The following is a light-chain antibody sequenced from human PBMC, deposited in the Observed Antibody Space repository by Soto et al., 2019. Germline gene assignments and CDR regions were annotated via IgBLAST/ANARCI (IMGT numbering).Light chain of an antibody. CDR2: DTS. CDR1: TGAVTSNHH. J-gene: IGLJ2*01. CDR3: LLSYNAARV. V-gene: IGLV7-46*01. Sequence: QSVVTQEPSLTESPGGTVTLTCGSSTGAVTSNHHPYWFQQKAGQAPRTLIYDTSNKHSWTPARFSGSLLGDKAALTLSGAQPEDEAQYYCLLSYNAARVFGGGTQLTVL.